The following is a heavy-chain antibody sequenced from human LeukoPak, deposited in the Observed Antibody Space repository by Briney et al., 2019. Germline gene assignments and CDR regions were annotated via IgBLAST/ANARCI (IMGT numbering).Heavy chain of an antibody. CDR2: IYHSGST. CDR3: ARDNGAYSSGWYGY. D-gene: IGHD6-19*01. Sequence: PSETLSLTCAVSGGSISSSNWWSWVRQPPGKGLEWIGEIYHSGSTNYNPSLKSRVTISVDKSKNQFSLKLSSVTAADTAVYYCARDNGAYSSGWYGYWGQGTLVTVSS. J-gene: IGHJ4*02. CDR1: GGSISSSNW. V-gene: IGHV4-4*02.